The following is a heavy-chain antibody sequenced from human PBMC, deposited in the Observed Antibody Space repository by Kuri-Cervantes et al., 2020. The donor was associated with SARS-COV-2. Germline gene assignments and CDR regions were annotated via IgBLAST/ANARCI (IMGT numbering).Heavy chain of an antibody. Sequence: ASVKVSCKTSGYTITNFFMHWVRQAPGQGLEWMGLITPNGDLTLYAQNFQGRFTVTRDTSTRTVIMELSSLRSEDTAVYYCAREAAVAGKNFDYWGQGTLVTVSS. V-gene: IGHV1-46*01. D-gene: IGHD6-13*01. CDR3: AREAAVAGKNFDY. J-gene: IGHJ4*02. CDR2: ITPNGDLT. CDR1: GYTITNFF.